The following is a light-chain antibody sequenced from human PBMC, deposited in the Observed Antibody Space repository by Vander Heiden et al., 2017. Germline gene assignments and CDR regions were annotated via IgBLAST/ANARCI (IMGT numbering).Light chain of an antibody. V-gene: IGKV1-39*01. CDR3: QQSNSPPVT. J-gene: IGKJ4*01. CDR2: AAS. Sequence: IQMTPSPSSLSASVGDRVTITCRASQSISNYLNWYQQKPGNALKLLIYAASSLQSGVPSRFSGSGSGTDFTLTISSLQPEEFATYYCQQSNSPPVTFGGGTEVEIK. CDR1: QSISNY.